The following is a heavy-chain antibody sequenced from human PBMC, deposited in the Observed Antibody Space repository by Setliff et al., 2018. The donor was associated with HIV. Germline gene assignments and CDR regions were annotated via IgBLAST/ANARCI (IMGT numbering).Heavy chain of an antibody. Sequence: ASVKVSCKASGTTFSTYAFTWVRQAPGQGLEWMGGITPILGTTKYAQRFQGRVTITADIATSTTYMELSSLSSEDTAIYYCARDHQTMLWLDYWGQGTLVTVSS. CDR1: GTTFSTYA. V-gene: IGHV1-69*10. CDR3: ARDHQTMLWLDY. D-gene: IGHD2-21*01. CDR2: ITPILGTT. J-gene: IGHJ4*02.